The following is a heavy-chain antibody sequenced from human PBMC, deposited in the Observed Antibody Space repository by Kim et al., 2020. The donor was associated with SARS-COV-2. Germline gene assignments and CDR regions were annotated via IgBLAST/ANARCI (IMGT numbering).Heavy chain of an antibody. CDR1: GFTFSNFG. CDR2: IWYDASNK. J-gene: IGHJ4*01. Sequence: GGSLRLSCAASGFTFSNFGMHWVRQAPGKGLEWVAVIWYDASNKYYADSVKGRFTISRDNSKNTLYLQMNSLEAEDTGVYYCARDLPPDVSPGSHWGQGTLVTVSS. CDR3: ARDLPPDVSPGSH. V-gene: IGHV3-33*01.